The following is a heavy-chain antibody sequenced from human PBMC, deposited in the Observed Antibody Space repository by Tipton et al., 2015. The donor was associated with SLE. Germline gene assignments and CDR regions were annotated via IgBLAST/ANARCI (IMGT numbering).Heavy chain of an antibody. D-gene: IGHD2-8*02. J-gene: IGHJ4*02. CDR2: TDYGGTT. Sequence: TLSLTCSVSGSTLSRGGYHWSWIRQHPGKGLEWLAYTDYGGTTYYTPSLKSRVTISVDTAKNQFALRLGSVTAADTAVYYCARPDYCAGGTCYLDWGQGILVTVSS. CDR1: GSTLSRGGYH. CDR3: ARPDYCAGGTCYLD. V-gene: IGHV4-31*03.